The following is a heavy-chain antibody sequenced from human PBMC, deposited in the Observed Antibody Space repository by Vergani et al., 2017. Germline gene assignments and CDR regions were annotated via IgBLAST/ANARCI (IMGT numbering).Heavy chain of an antibody. V-gene: IGHV1-69*13. CDR2: IIPIFGTA. CDR3: ARVGPDYGGNPLFDY. D-gene: IGHD4-23*01. CDR1: GGTFSSYA. Sequence: QVQLVLSGAEVKKPGSSVKVSCKASGGTFSSYAISWVRQAPGQGLEWMGRIIPIFGTANYAQKFQGRVTITADESTSTAYMELSSLRSEDTAVYYCARVGPDYGGNPLFDYWGQGTLVTVSS. J-gene: IGHJ4*02.